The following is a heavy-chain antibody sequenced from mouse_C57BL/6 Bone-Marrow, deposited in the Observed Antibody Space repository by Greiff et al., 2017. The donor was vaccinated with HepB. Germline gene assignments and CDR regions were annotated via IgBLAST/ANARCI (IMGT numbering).Heavy chain of an antibody. V-gene: IGHV1-64*01. CDR2: IHPNSGST. CDR1: GYTFTSYW. J-gene: IGHJ2*01. CDR3: ARNYGSSH. Sequence: QVHVKQPGAELVKPGASVKLSCKASGYTFTSYWMHWVKQRPGQGLEWIGMIHPNSGSTNYNEKFKSKATLTVDKSSSTAYMQLSSLTSEDSAVYYCARNYGSSHWGQGTTLTVSS. D-gene: IGHD1-1*01.